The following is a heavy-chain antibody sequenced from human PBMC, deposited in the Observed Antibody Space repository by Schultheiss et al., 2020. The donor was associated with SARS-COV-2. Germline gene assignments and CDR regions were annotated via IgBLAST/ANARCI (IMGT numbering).Heavy chain of an antibody. J-gene: IGHJ4*02. CDR1: GFTFGDYP. CDR3: ARVTFGDYVDY. Sequence: GGSLRLSCTSSGFTFGDYPMSWFRQAPGKGLVWVSSISSAGTYIYYADSLRGRITVSRDNAKNSLFLQIDSLRGEDTAVYYCARVTFGDYVDYWGQGTLVTVSS. V-gene: IGHV3-21*01. CDR2: ISSAGTYI. D-gene: IGHD4-17*01.